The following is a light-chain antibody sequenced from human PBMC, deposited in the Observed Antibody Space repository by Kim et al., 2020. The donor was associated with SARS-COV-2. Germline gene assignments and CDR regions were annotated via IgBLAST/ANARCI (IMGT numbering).Light chain of an antibody. Sequence: ELTQPPSVSVAPGKTARITCGGNNIGSKSVHWYQQKPGQAPVLVIYYDSDRPSGIPERFSGSNSGNTATLTISRVEAGDEADYYCQVWDSSSDHWVFGGGTQLTVL. CDR3: QVWDSSSDHWV. J-gene: IGLJ3*02. CDR1: NIGSKS. CDR2: YDS. V-gene: IGLV3-21*04.